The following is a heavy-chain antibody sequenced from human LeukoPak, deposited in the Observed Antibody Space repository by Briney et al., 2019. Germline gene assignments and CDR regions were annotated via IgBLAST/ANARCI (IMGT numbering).Heavy chain of an antibody. J-gene: IGHJ4*02. V-gene: IGHV4-59*08. Sequence: SETLSLTCTVSGGSISSYYWSWIRQPPGKGLEWIGYIYYDGSTNYNPSLKSRVTISVDTSKNQLSLKVSSVTAADTAVYYCARHSQRATTVLYWGQGTLVTVSS. CDR2: IYYDGST. CDR1: GGSISSYY. D-gene: IGHD4-17*01. CDR3: ARHSQRATTVLY.